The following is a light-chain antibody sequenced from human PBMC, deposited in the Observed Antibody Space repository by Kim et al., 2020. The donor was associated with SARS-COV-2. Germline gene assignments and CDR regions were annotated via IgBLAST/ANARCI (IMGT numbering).Light chain of an antibody. Sequence: DIQMTQSPSTLSASLGDSVTITCRASQSISTWLAWYQQKPGRAPKLLIHKTSSLEPGVSSRFSGSGSGTEFTLTITSLQPDDFATYYCQRYNASPWTFGQGTKLEI. V-gene: IGKV1-5*03. CDR2: KTS. J-gene: IGKJ1*01. CDR1: QSISTW. CDR3: QRYNASPWT.